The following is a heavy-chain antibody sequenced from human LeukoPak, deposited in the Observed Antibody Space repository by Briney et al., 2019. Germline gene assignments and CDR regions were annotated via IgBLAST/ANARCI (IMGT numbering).Heavy chain of an antibody. CDR1: GYSISSGYY. V-gene: IGHV4-38-2*02. Sequence: SETLSLTCAVSGYSISSGYYWGWIRQPPGKGLEWIGSIYHSGSTYYNPSLKGRVTISVDTSKNQFSLKLSSVTAADTAVYYCARDSPPDYWGQGTLVTVSS. CDR2: IYHSGST. J-gene: IGHJ4*02. CDR3: ARDSPPDY.